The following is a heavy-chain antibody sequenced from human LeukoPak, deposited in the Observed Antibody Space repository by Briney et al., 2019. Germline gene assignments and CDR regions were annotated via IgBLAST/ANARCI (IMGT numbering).Heavy chain of an antibody. V-gene: IGHV3-30*02. D-gene: IGHD3-10*01. CDR2: IRYDGSNK. J-gene: IGHJ4*02. CDR1: GFTFSSYG. Sequence: GGSLRLSCAASGFTFSSYGMHWVRQAPGKGLEWVAFIRYDGSNKYYADSVKGRFTISRDNSKNTLYLQMNSLRAEDTAVYYCAKDISLYGSGSYYWGQGTLVTVSS. CDR3: AKDISLYGSGSYY.